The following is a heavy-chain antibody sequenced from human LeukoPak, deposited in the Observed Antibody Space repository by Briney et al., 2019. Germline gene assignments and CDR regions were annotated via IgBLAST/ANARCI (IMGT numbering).Heavy chain of an antibody. CDR1: GFTVSSNY. D-gene: IGHD4-11*01. J-gene: IGHJ4*02. Sequence: GGSLRLSCAASGFTVSSNYMSWVRQAPGKGLEWASVIYSGGSTYYADSVKGRFTISRDNSKNTPYLQMNSLRAEDTAVYYCASSPIYSNLDYWGQGTLVTVSS. CDR2: IYSGGST. CDR3: ASSPIYSNLDY. V-gene: IGHV3-66*02.